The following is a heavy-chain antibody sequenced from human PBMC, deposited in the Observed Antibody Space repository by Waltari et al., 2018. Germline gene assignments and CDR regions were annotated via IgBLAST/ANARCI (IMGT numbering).Heavy chain of an antibody. J-gene: IGHJ4*02. CDR2: ICNGGAT. D-gene: IGHD1-26*01. CDR3: TRSRSSGEQIHFDY. V-gene: IGHV4-59*01. CDR1: GGSIERDY. Sequence: QVQLQESGPGLVKPSETLSLTCTVSGGSIERDYWTWVRQTPGKGLEWIGYICNGGATDYDPALMSRVSRSLDRANRQFSLNLMSVTAADTAVYFCTRSRSSGEQIHFDYWGRGILVTVSS.